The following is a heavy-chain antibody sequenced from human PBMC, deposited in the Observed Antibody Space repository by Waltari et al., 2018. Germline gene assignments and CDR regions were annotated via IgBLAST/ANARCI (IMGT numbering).Heavy chain of an antibody. Sequence: EVQLVESGGGLVQPGGSLRLSCAGSGLAFSSFEMNWVRQAPGKGLEWVSYIFSGVSTISYADSVKGRFTVSRDNAKNSLYLQMNSLRAEDTAVYYCARRSGIHAFDIWGQGTMVTVSS. D-gene: IGHD2-15*01. CDR1: GLAFSSFE. CDR2: IFSGVSTI. CDR3: ARRSGIHAFDI. J-gene: IGHJ3*02. V-gene: IGHV3-48*03.